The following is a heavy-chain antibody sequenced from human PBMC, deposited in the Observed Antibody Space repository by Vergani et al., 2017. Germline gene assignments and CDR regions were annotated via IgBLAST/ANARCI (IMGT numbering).Heavy chain of an antibody. J-gene: IGHJ4*02. CDR3: ARDRGCATSSCYFSGAFDY. Sequence: QVQLVESGGGVVQPGGSLGLSCIASGFTFRIYGMHWVRQAPGKGLEWVAFIHYDGSHEYYIDSVKGRFTISRDNSKNTLILQMNGLRAEDTAVYYCARDRGCATSSCYFSGAFDYWGLGTLVSVSS. V-gene: IGHV3-30*02. CDR2: IHYDGSHE. CDR1: GFTFRIYG. D-gene: IGHD2-2*01.